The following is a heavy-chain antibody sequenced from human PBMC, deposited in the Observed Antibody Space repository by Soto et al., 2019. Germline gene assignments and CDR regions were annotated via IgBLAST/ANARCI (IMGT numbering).Heavy chain of an antibody. V-gene: IGHV3-30*18. J-gene: IGHJ6*02. CDR1: GFTFSSYG. Sequence: QVQLVESGGGVVQPGRSLRLSCAASGFTFSSYGMHWVRQAPGKGLEWVAVISYDGSNKYYADSVKGRFTISRDNSKNTLYLQMNSLRAEDTAVYYCAKDRKGTTGTTTKRKDYYYYGMDVWGQGTTVTVSS. CDR3: AKDRKGTTGTTTKRKDYYYYGMDV. CDR2: ISYDGSNK. D-gene: IGHD1-1*01.